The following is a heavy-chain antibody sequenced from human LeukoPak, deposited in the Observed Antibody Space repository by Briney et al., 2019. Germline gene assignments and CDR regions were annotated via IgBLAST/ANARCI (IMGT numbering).Heavy chain of an antibody. D-gene: IGHD1-14*01. V-gene: IGHV4-39*01. CDR2: IYYSGDT. Sequence: KPSETLSLTCTVSGGSISSSGYYWGWIRQPPGKGLEWIGSIYYSGDTYYNPSLKSRVTISVDTSKNQFSLKLSSVTAADTTVYYCARAYNRATFDYWGQGTLVTVSS. J-gene: IGHJ4*02. CDR3: ARAYNRATFDY. CDR1: GGSISSSGYY.